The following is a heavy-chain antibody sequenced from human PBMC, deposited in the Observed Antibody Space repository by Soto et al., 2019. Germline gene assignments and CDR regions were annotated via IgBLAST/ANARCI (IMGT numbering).Heavy chain of an antibody. CDR3: GARVGRGESTYYFDY. Sequence: GGSLRLSCAASGFTFSSYAMSWVRQAPGKGLEWVSAISGSGGSTYYADSVKGRFTISRDNSKNTLYLQMNSLRAEDTAVYYCGARVGRGESTYYFDYWGQGTMVTVSS. D-gene: IGHD1-26*01. CDR2: ISGSGGST. V-gene: IGHV3-23*01. J-gene: IGHJ4*01. CDR1: GFTFSSYA.